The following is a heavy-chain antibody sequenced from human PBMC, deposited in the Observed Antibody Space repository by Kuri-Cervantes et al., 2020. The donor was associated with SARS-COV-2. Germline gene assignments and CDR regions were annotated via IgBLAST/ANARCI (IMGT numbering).Heavy chain of an antibody. CDR3: AGFYYYDSSGFVANYYYMDV. Sequence: ESLKISCAVYGGSLSDYYWSWIRQPPGKGLEWIGEINHSGSTNYNPSLKSRVTISVDTSKNQFSLKLSSVTAADTAVYYCAGFYYYDSSGFVANYYYMDVWGKGTTVTVSS. J-gene: IGHJ6*03. D-gene: IGHD3-22*01. V-gene: IGHV4-34*01. CDR2: INHSGST. CDR1: GGSLSDYY.